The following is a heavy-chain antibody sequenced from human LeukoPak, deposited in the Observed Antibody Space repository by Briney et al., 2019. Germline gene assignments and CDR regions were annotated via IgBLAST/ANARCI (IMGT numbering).Heavy chain of an antibody. CDR3: AREHFDFWSGYPTLGY. Sequence: SETLSLNCTVSGGSISSYYWSWIRKPPGKGLEWIVYIYYSGSTNYNPSLKSRVTISVDTSKNQFSLKLSSVTAADTAVYYCAREHFDFWSGYPTLGYWGQGTLVTVSS. V-gene: IGHV4-59*01. CDR1: GGSISSYY. CDR2: IYYSGST. J-gene: IGHJ4*02. D-gene: IGHD3-3*01.